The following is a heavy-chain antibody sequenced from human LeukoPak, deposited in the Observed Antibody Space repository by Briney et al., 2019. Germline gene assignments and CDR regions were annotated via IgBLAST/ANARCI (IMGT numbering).Heavy chain of an antibody. CDR3: ARRSPDDSPLRYFDWLSNHYYYYGMDV. D-gene: IGHD3-9*01. Sequence: WASVKVSCKASGYTFTSYDINWVRQATGQGLEWMGWMNPNSGDTGYAQKFQGRVTVTRNTSISTAYMELSSLRSEDTAVYYCARRSPDDSPLRYFDWLSNHYYYYGMDVWGQGTTVTVSS. CDR2: MNPNSGDT. V-gene: IGHV1-8*01. CDR1: GYTFTSYD. J-gene: IGHJ6*02.